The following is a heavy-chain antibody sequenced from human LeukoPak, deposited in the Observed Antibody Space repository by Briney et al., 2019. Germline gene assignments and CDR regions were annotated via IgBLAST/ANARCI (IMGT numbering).Heavy chain of an antibody. V-gene: IGHV4-39*01. Sequence: SETLSLTCTVSGGSISSSSYYWGWIRQPPGKGLEWIGSIYYSGSTYYNPSLKRRVTIAVDTSKNQFSLKLSSVTAADTAVYYCARRAYGSGSYYLDYWGQGTLVTVSS. CDR1: GGSISSSSYY. CDR2: IYYSGST. J-gene: IGHJ4*02. D-gene: IGHD3-10*01. CDR3: ARRAYGSGSYYLDY.